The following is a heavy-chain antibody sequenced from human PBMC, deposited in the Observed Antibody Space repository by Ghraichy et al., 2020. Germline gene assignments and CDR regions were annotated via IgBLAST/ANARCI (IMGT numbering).Heavy chain of an antibody. CDR3: VRESRLRWSDY. CDR2: ISSSSATI. J-gene: IGHJ4*02. D-gene: IGHD4-23*01. V-gene: IGHV3-11*01. CDR1: AFTFSDYY. Sequence: GGSLRLSCAASAFTFSDYYMSWIRQAPGKGLEWLSYISSSSATILYADSVRGRFTISRDNAKSSLYLQMNSLRADDTAVYYCVRESRLRWSDYWGQGTLVTVSS.